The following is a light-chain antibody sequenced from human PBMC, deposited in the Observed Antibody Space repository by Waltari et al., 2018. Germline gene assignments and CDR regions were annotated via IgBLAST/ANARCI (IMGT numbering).Light chain of an antibody. CDR2: AVR. V-gene: IGLV2-14*01. Sequence: QSALTQPASVSGSPGQSITISCTGTSSDVGGYDYVSWYQQCPGNAPRLMIYAVRNRPAGISSRFSASKSGNTASLTISGLQAEDEADYYCSSFTSSGAYVFGTGTKVIVL. J-gene: IGLJ1*01. CDR1: SSDVGGYDY. CDR3: SSFTSSGAYV.